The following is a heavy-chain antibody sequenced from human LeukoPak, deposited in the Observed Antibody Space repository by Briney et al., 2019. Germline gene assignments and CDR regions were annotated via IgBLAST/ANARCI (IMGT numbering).Heavy chain of an antibody. J-gene: IGHJ6*03. Sequence: GGSLRLSCTVSGFTVSSNSMSWVRQAPGKGLEWVSFIYSDNTHYSDSVKGRFTISRDNSKNTLYLQMNSLRAEDTAVYYCARDPYSGSYGNYYYYFVDVWGKGTTVTVSS. CDR3: ARDPYSGSYGNYYYYFVDV. V-gene: IGHV3-53*01. CDR1: GFTVSSNS. CDR2: IYSDNT. D-gene: IGHD1-26*01.